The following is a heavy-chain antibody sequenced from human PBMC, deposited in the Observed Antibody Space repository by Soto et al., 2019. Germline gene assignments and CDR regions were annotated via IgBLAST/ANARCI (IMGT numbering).Heavy chain of an antibody. J-gene: IGHJ6*02. D-gene: IGHD6-6*01. CDR3: ARDLGSSPYYYYYGMDV. Sequence: ASVKVSCKASGYTFTSYSMHWVRQAPGERLEWMGWINAGNGNTKYSQKFQGRVTITRDTSASTAYMELSSLRSEDTAVYYCARDLGSSPYYYYYGMDVWGQGTTVTVSS. V-gene: IGHV1-3*01. CDR2: INAGNGNT. CDR1: GYTFTSYS.